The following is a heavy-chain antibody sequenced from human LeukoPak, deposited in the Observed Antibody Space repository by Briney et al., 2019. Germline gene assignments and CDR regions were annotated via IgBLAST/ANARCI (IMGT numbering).Heavy chain of an antibody. Sequence: ASVKVSCKASGGTFSSYAISWVRQAPGQGLEWMGRIIPILGIANYAQKFQGRVTITADKSTSTAYMELSSLRSEDTAVYYCARDSDYYGSGTYYYGNWFDSWGQGTLVTVSS. J-gene: IGHJ5*01. CDR3: ARDSDYYGSGTYYYGNWFDS. CDR2: IIPILGIA. CDR1: GGTFSSYA. D-gene: IGHD3-10*01. V-gene: IGHV1-69*04.